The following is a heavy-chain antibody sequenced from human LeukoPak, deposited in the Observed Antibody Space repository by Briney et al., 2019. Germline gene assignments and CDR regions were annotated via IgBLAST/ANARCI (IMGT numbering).Heavy chain of an antibody. CDR2: ISWDGGST. V-gene: IGHV3-43D*03. J-gene: IGHJ6*03. CDR1: GFTFDDYA. Sequence: QTGGSLRLSCAASGFTFDDYAMHWVRHAPGKSLEWVSLISWDGGSTYYADSVKGRFTISRDNSKNSLYLQMNSLRAEDTALYYCAKAGKQQRYYYYYYVDVWGKGTTVTVSS. D-gene: IGHD6-13*01. CDR3: AKAGKQQRYYYYYYVDV.